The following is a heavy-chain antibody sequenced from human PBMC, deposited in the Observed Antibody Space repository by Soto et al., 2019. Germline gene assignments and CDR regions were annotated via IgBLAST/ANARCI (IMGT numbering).Heavy chain of an antibody. J-gene: IGHJ6*02. D-gene: IGHD6-13*01. Sequence: ASVKVSCKASGYTFTSYGISWVRQAPGQGLEWVGWISAYNGNTNYAQKLQGRVTMTTDTSTSTAYMELRSLRSDDTAVYYCARGIAAAEGNYYYYGMDVWGQGTTVTVSS. CDR2: ISAYNGNT. V-gene: IGHV1-18*01. CDR1: GYTFTSYG. CDR3: ARGIAAAEGNYYYYGMDV.